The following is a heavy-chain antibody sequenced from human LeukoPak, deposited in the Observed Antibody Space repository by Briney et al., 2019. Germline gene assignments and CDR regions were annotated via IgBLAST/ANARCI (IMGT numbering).Heavy chain of an antibody. V-gene: IGHV1-69*06. Sequence: EASVKLSCKASGGTFSSYAISWVRQAPGQGLEWMGGIIPIFGTANYAQKFQGRVTITADKSTSTAYMELSSLRSEDTAVYYCARGDRTMIDNLYYYYYYMDVWGKGTTVTVSS. D-gene: IGHD3-22*01. CDR1: GGTFSSYA. J-gene: IGHJ6*03. CDR3: ARGDRTMIDNLYYYYYYMDV. CDR2: IIPIFGTA.